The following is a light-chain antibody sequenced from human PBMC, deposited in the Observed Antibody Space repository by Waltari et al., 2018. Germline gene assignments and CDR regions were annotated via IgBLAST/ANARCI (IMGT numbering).Light chain of an antibody. Sequence: HSALTQPASVSGSPGQSITIPCTGTSRDIGFYTFVPWYQQHPGKAPKVMIYHVSNRPSGVSNRFSGSKSGNTASLTISGLQPEDEADYYCASETSTTTLYVFGSGTKVTVL. CDR3: ASETSTTTLYV. CDR1: SRDIGFYTF. J-gene: IGLJ1*01. CDR2: HVS. V-gene: IGLV2-14*03.